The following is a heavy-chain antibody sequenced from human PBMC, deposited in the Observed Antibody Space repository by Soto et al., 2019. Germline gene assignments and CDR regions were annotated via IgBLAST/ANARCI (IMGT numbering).Heavy chain of an antibody. J-gene: IGHJ6*02. CDR2: ISGSGCST. CDR3: AKAAGSYYYRMDV. Sequence: GGSLRLSCAASGFPFSSYSMRLVRQAPGKGLECVSAISGSGCSTYYADSVKGRFTISRDNSKNTLYLQMNSLRAEDTAVYYCAKAAGSYYYRMDVWAQGTTVNVSS. D-gene: IGHD6-13*01. CDR1: GFPFSSYS. V-gene: IGHV3-23*01.